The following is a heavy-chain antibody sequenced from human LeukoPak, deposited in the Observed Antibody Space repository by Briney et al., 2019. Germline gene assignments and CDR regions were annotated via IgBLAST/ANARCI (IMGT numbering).Heavy chain of an antibody. Sequence: YPGGSLRLSCAASGFTFRNYALHWVRQAPGKGLEWVAVISYDGSNKYYADSVKGRFTISRDNSKNTLYLQMNSLRAEDTAVYYCANSGYGSGVDYWGQGTLVTVSS. V-gene: IGHV3-30-3*01. D-gene: IGHD3-10*01. CDR3: ANSGYGSGVDY. CDR1: GFTFRNYA. J-gene: IGHJ4*02. CDR2: ISYDGSNK.